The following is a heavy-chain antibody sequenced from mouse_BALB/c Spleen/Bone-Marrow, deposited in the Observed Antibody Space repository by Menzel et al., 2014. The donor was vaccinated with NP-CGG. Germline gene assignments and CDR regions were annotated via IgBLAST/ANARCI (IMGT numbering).Heavy chain of an antibody. CDR1: GYTFTSYW. D-gene: IGHD2-1*01. CDR2: IYPGSGST. Sequence: LQQSGSELVMPGASVKLSCKASGYTFTSYWMHWVKQRHGQGLEWIGNIYPGSGSTNYDEKFKSKGTLTVDTSSSTAYMHLSSRTSEDSAVYYCTRGDGNYWYFDVWGAGTTVTVSS. CDR3: TRGDGNYWYFDV. V-gene: IGHV1S22*01. J-gene: IGHJ1*01.